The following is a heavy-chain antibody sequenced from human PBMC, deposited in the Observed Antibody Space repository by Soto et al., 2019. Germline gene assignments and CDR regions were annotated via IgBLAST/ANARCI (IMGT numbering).Heavy chain of an antibody. V-gene: IGHV1-18*01. D-gene: IGHD3-22*01. CDR1: GYTFTSYG. J-gene: IGHJ4*02. CDR3: ARDQGEYYDSSGSPIDY. Sequence: QVQLVQSGAEVKKPGASVKVSCKASGYTFTSYGISWVRQAPGQGLEWMGWISAYNGNTNYAQKLQGRVTMTTDTSTSKAYMELRSLRSDDTAVYYCARDQGEYYDSSGSPIDYWGQGTLVTVSS. CDR2: ISAYNGNT.